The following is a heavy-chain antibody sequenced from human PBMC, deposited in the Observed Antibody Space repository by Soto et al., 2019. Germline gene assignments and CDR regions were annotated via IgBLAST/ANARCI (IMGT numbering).Heavy chain of an antibody. D-gene: IGHD1-26*01. Sequence: QVQLVESGGGVVQPGRSLRLSCAASGFPFSTYGMHWVRQAPGKGLEWVAVIYYDGSKKYYSDSVKGRFTISRDNSNNTLFLRMSNLRAEDTAVYYCARDLGFGGNYLDYWGQGTLVNVFS. CDR1: GFPFSTYG. V-gene: IGHV3-33*01. CDR2: IYYDGSKK. CDR3: ARDLGFGGNYLDY. J-gene: IGHJ4*02.